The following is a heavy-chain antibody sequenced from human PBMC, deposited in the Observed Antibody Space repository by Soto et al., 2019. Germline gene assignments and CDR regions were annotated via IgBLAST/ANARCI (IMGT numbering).Heavy chain of an antibody. V-gene: IGHV4-59*01. Sequence: SETLSLTCTVSGASISNFYWSWIRQSPEGGLEWIAYVYHTGATNYNPSLKSRVTISLDTSKGQFSLNLTSLTTADTAVYFCARGGNRYSNVASGVGGFDFWGQGSLVTVSS. D-gene: IGHD5-12*01. CDR2: VYHTGAT. J-gene: IGHJ4*02. CDR1: GASISNFY. CDR3: ARGGNRYSNVASGVGGFDF.